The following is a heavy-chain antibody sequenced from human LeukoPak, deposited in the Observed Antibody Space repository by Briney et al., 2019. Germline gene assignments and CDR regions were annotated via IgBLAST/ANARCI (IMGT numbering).Heavy chain of an antibody. D-gene: IGHD2-2*01. CDR2: ISGSGGTA. V-gene: IGHV3-23*01. J-gene: IGHJ6*03. CDR3: VTLECSSTSCYFPYYYYMDV. CDR1: GFTFSSYA. Sequence: GGSLRLSCAASGFTFSSYAMSWVRQAPGKGLEWVSPISGSGGTAYYADSVKGRFTISRDNSKNMLYLQMNSLRVEDTAVYYCVTLECSSTSCYFPYYYYMDVWGKGTTVTVSS.